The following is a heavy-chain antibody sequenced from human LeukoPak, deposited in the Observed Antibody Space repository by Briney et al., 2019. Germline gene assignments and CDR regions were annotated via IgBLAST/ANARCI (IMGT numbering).Heavy chain of an antibody. Sequence: GGSLRLSCAASGFTFSSYAMSWVRQAPGKGLEWVSAISGSGGSTYYADSVKDRFTISRDNSKNTLYLQMNSLRAEDTAVYYCAKALYYDILTGYYNAFDIWGQGTMVTVSS. CDR3: AKALYYDILTGYYNAFDI. V-gene: IGHV3-23*01. CDR2: ISGSGGST. CDR1: GFTFSSYA. D-gene: IGHD3-9*01. J-gene: IGHJ3*02.